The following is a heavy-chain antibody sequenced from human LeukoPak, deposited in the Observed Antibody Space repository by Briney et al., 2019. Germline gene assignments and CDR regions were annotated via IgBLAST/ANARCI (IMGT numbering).Heavy chain of an antibody. CDR3: ARDLGGSGSSYTTGWFDL. J-gene: IGHJ5*02. V-gene: IGHV4-39*02. D-gene: IGHD3-10*01. Sequence: PSETLSLTCTVSGGSISSSSYYWGWIRQPPGKGLEWIGSIYYSGSTYYNPSLKSRVTISVDTSKNQFSLKLSSVTAADTAVYYCARDLGGSGSSYTTGWFDLWGQGTLVTVSS. CDR2: IYYSGST. CDR1: GGSISSSSYY.